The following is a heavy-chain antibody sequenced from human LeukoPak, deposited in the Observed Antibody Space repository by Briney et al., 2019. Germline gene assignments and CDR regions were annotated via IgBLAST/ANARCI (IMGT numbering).Heavy chain of an antibody. CDR2: IYNSGST. CDR3: ATKSVQAYYYLTSYFPYYYYMDD. V-gene: IGHV4-59*01. J-gene: IGHJ6*03. Sequence: SETLSLTCTVSGGSISTYYWSWIRQPPGKGLEWIGYIYNSGSTNYNPSLKSRVTISVDTSKNQFSLRLNSVTAADTAVYLCATKSVQAYYYLTSYFPYYYYMDDWGQGTTVTVSS. CDR1: GGSISTYY. D-gene: IGHD3-9*01.